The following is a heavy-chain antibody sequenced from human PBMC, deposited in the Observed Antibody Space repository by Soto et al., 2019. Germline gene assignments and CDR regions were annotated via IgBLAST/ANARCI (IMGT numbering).Heavy chain of an antibody. V-gene: IGHV1-18*01. D-gene: IGHD2-2*01. CDR3: ASLRGPAATVSMAFIDWFDP. CDR1: GYTFTSYG. Sequence: PSVKVSCKASGYTFTSYGISWVRQAPGQGLEWMGWISAYNGNTNYAQKLQGRVTMTTDTSTSTAYMELRSLRSDDTAVYYCASLRGPAATVSMAFIDWFDPWGQGTLVTVSS. J-gene: IGHJ5*02. CDR2: ISAYNGNT.